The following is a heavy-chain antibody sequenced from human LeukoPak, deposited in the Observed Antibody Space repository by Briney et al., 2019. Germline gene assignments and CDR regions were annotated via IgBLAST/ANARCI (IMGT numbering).Heavy chain of an antibody. CDR2: IIPIFGTA. Sequence: ASVKVSXKASGGIFSSYAISWMRQAPGQGLEWMGGIIPIFGTANYAQKFQGRVTITTDESTSTAYMELSSLRSEDTAVYYCARGLYDSSGLDYWGQGTLVTVSS. V-gene: IGHV1-69*05. D-gene: IGHD3-22*01. CDR3: ARGLYDSSGLDY. J-gene: IGHJ4*02. CDR1: GGIFSSYA.